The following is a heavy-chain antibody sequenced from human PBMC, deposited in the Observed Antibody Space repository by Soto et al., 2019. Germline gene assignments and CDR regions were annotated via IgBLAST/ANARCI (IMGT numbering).Heavy chain of an antibody. CDR2: ISGSGSYI. CDR1: GFSFSSYT. D-gene: IGHD3-10*01. V-gene: IGHV3-21*04. CDR3: ARTMVRGVMTLQHYYYMDV. J-gene: IGHJ6*03. Sequence: WGSLRLSCAASGFSFSSYTMNWVRPAPGKGLEWVSSISGSGSYIYYADSVKGRFTISRDNAKNSLYLQMNSLRAEDTAVYYCARTMVRGVMTLQHYYYMDVWGKGTTVTVSS.